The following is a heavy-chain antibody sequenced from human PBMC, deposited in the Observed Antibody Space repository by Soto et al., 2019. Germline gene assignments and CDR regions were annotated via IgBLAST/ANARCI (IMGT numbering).Heavy chain of an antibody. V-gene: IGHV1-3*01. Sequence: ASVKVSCKASGYTFTGYAMHWVRQAPGQRLEWMGWINAGNGNTKYSQKFQGWVTMTRDTSISTAYMELSRLRSDDTAVYYCARDRPYYDFWSGYRGYYYGMDVWGQGTTVTVSS. CDR3: ARDRPYYDFWSGYRGYYYGMDV. J-gene: IGHJ6*02. CDR1: GYTFTGYA. CDR2: INAGNGNT. D-gene: IGHD3-3*01.